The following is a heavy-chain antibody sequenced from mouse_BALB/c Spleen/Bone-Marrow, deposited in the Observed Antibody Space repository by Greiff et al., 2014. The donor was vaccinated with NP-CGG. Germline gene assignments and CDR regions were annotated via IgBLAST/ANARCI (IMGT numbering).Heavy chain of an antibody. J-gene: IGHJ4*01. V-gene: IGHV14-3*02. Sequence: EVQLQQSGAELVKPGASVKLSCTASGFNIKDTYMQWVKQRPEQGLEWIGRIDPANGNTKYDPKFQGKATITADTSSNTAYLQLRSLTSEDTAVYYCAIYYGSYYAMDYWGQGTSVTVSS. CDR3: AIYYGSYYAMDY. CDR1: GFNIKDTY. CDR2: IDPANGNT. D-gene: IGHD2-1*01.